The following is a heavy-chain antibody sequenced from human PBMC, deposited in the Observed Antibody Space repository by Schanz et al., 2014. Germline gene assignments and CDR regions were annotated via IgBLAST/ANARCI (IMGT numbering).Heavy chain of an antibody. V-gene: IGHV3-15*01. CDR3: AKYRGYFRVSGSYRELEY. CDR2: IKGKTDGGTA. D-gene: IGHD3-10*01. J-gene: IGHJ4*02. CDR1: GFTFSSYS. Sequence: EVQLLESGGGLVQPGGSLRLSCAASGFTFSSYSMNWVRQAPGKGLEWVGRIKGKTDGGTADYAAPMKGRFTISSDNSKNTLYLQMNSLRADDTAVYYCAKYRGYFRVSGSYRELEYWGQGTLVTVSS.